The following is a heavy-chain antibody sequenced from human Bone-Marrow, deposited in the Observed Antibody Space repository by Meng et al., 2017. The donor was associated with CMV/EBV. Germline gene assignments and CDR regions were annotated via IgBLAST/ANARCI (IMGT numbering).Heavy chain of an antibody. CDR1: GFTFTDYT. D-gene: IGHD3-3*01. Sequence: GESLKISCAASGFTFTDYTMSWVRQAPGKGLEWVSAISSSGGSTYYADSVKGRFTISRDNSKNTLYLQMNSLRAEDKAVDYCSKDLAGCDDVWSAYHYYYYGMDVWGQGTTVTVSS. V-gene: IGHV3-23*01. CDR2: ISSSGGST. J-gene: IGHJ6*02. CDR3: SKDLAGCDDVWSAYHYYYYGMDV.